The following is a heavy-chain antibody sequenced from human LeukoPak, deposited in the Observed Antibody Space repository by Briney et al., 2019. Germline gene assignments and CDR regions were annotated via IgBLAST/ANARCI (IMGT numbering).Heavy chain of an antibody. J-gene: IGHJ4*02. CDR2: IWYDGRDK. CDR3: AKDPYSSGSYFDY. CDR1: GFTFSGCG. Sequence: TGGSLRLSCAASGFTFSGCGMHWVRQAPGKGLERVAFIWYDGRDKYYADSVKGQFTISRDNSKNTLYLQMNSLRAEDTAVYYCAKDPYSSGSYFDYWGQGTLVIVSS. V-gene: IGHV3-30*02. D-gene: IGHD5-18*01.